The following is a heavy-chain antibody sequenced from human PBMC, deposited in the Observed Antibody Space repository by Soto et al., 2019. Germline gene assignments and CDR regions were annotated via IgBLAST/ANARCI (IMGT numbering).Heavy chain of an antibody. J-gene: IGHJ4*02. CDR2: INHSGST. CDR3: ARGTGTTPYFDH. CDR1: GGSFSGYY. D-gene: IGHD1-1*01. V-gene: IGHV4-34*01. Sequence: SETLSLTCAVYGGSFSGYYWSWIRQPPGKGLEWIGEINHSGSTNYNPSLKSRVTISVDTSKKQFSLKLSSVTAADTAVYYCARGTGTTPYFDHWGQGTLVTVSS.